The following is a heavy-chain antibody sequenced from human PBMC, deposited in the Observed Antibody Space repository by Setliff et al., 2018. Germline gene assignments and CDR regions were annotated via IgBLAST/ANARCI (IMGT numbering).Heavy chain of an antibody. CDR2: IGASGHNT. J-gene: IGHJ4*02. V-gene: IGHV3-48*03. D-gene: IGHD3-10*01. CDR1: GFSFSNYW. Sequence: LRLSCAASGFSFSNYWMSWVRQAPGKGLQWVASIGASGHNTYYADFAKGRFTISRDNAKNSLSLQMNNLRTEDTAVYYCFGAGTCSYWGQGTLVTVSS. CDR3: FGAGTCSY.